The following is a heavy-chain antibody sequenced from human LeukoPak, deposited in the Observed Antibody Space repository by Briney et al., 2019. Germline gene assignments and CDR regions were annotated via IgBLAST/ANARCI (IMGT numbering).Heavy chain of an antibody. J-gene: IGHJ4*02. CDR3: AKLSVIIPYPNNYFDY. CDR2: ISGSGGST. Sequence: GGSLRLSCAASGFTFSSYAMSWVRQAPGKGLEWVSAISGSGGSTYYADSVKGRFTISRDNSKNTLYLQMNSLRAEDTAVYYCAKLSVIIPYPNNYFDYWGQGTLVTVSS. V-gene: IGHV3-23*01. D-gene: IGHD3-3*01. CDR1: GFTFSSYA.